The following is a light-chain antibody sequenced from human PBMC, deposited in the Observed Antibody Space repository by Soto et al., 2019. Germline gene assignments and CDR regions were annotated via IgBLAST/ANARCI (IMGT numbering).Light chain of an antibody. Sequence: DIQMTQSPSTLSASVGDRVIITCRATQSVSKWLSWYQQKPGKAPKLLIYEASISESGVPSRFSGSGSGTEFTLTISSLQPDDFATYYCQQYNRYYTFGQGTKLEIK. V-gene: IGKV1-5*03. CDR3: QQYNRYYT. CDR2: EAS. J-gene: IGKJ2*01. CDR1: QSVSKW.